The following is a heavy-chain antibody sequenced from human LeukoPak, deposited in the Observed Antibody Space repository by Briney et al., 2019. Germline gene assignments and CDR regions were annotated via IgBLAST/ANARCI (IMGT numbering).Heavy chain of an antibody. Sequence: SVKVSCKASGGTFSSYAISWVRQAPGQGLEWMGGIIPIFGTANYAQKFQDRVTITADESTSTAYMELSSLRSEDTAVYYCARAEVRGVIITSWFDPWGQGTLVTVSS. CDR2: IIPIFGTA. CDR1: GGTFSSYA. V-gene: IGHV1-69*13. J-gene: IGHJ5*02. CDR3: ARAEVRGVIITSWFDP. D-gene: IGHD3-10*01.